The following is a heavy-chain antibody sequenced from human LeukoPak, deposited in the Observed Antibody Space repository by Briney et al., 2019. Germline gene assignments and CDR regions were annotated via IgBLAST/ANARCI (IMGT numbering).Heavy chain of an antibody. V-gene: IGHV4-34*01. D-gene: IGHD3-22*01. CDR1: GRSFSGYF. CDR3: ASSFYYDSRDY. Sequence: PSETLSLTCVLYGRSFSGYFWSWIRQPPGKGLEWIGEITPSGSTNYSPSLKSRVSISIDTSKKKLSLRLTSVTAAASAVYYCASSFYYDSRDYWGQGTLVTVSS. J-gene: IGHJ4*02. CDR2: ITPSGST.